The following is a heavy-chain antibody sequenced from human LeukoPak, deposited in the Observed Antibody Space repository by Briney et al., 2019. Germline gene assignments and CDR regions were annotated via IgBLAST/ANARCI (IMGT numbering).Heavy chain of an antibody. J-gene: IGHJ4*02. CDR3: ASSDYSNRFFDY. Sequence: ASVKVSCKASGYTFTGYYMHWVRQAPGQGLEWMGWINPNSGGTNYAQKFQGRVTMTRDTSISTAYMELSRLRSDDTAAYYCASSDYSNRFFDYWGQGTLVTVSS. CDR2: INPNSGGT. D-gene: IGHD4-11*01. V-gene: IGHV1-2*02. CDR1: GYTFTGYY.